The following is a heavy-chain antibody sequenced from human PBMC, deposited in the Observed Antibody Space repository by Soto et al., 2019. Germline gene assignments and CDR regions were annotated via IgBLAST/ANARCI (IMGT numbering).Heavy chain of an antibody. V-gene: IGHV2-26*01. CDR3: ARGSGEGNEDYYYYYYMDV. D-gene: IGHD4-17*01. J-gene: IGHJ6*03. CDR2: IFSNDEK. Sequence: QVTLKESGPVLVKPTETLTLTCTVSGFSLSNARMGVSWIRQPPGKALEWLAHIFSNDEKSYSTSLKSRLTSSKDTSKSQVVLTMTNMDPVDTATYYCARGSGEGNEDYYYYYYMDVWGKGTTVTVSS. CDR1: GFSLSNARMG.